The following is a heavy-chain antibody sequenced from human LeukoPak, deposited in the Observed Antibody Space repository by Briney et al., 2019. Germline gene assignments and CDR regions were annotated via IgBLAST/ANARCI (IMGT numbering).Heavy chain of an antibody. J-gene: IGHJ4*02. Sequence: SQTLSLTCAISGDSVSNNSAARNWIRQSPSRGLEWLGRTYYRSQWYNDYAVSVKSRITINPDTSKNHFSLHLNSVTPEDTAVYYCSRGKLMSGFDYWGQGTLVTVSS. CDR2: TYYRSQWYN. D-gene: IGHD5/OR15-5a*01. CDR3: SRGKLMSGFDY. CDR1: GDSVSNNSAA. V-gene: IGHV6-1*01.